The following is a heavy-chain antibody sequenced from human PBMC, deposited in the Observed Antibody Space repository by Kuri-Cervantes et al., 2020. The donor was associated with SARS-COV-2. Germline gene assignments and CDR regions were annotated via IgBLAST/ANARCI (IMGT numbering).Heavy chain of an antibody. Sequence: ASVKVSCKASGYTFTGYYMHWVRQAPGQGLEWMGWINPNSGGTNYAQKFQGRVTMTRDTSISTACMELSSLRSEDTAVYYCAREKLWFGESYYYYYGMDVWGQGTMVTVSS. CDR3: AREKLWFGESYYYYYGMDV. D-gene: IGHD3-10*01. V-gene: IGHV1-2*02. CDR1: GYTFTGYY. CDR2: INPNSGGT. J-gene: IGHJ6*02.